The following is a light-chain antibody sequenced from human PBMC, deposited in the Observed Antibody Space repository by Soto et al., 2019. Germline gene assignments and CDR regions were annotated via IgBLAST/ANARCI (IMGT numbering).Light chain of an antibody. V-gene: IGLV2-11*01. CDR2: DVS. J-gene: IGLJ1*01. CDR3: CSYAGSYTFYV. Sequence: QSALTQPRSVSGSPGQSVTISCTGTSSDVGGYNYVSWYQQYPGKAPKLMIYDVSKRPSGVPDRFSGSKSGNTASLTISGLQAEDEAAYYCCSYAGSYTFYVFGTGTKLTVL. CDR1: SSDVGGYNY.